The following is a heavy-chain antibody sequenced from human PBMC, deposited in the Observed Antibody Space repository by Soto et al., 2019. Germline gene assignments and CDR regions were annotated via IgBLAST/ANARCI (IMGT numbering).Heavy chain of an antibody. CDR2: IIPLFRTP. CDR1: GGTFSSSA. CDR3: ARDNDRLQLGGNYCYILDV. D-gene: IGHD4-4*01. J-gene: IGHJ6*02. Sequence: QVQLVQSGAEMKEPGSSVKVSCKTSGGTFSSSAISWLRQAPGQGLEWMGGIIPLFRTPDYAQKFQGRVTXAXDXXTSNAYMELSSLRSEDTAVYYCARDNDRLQLGGNYCYILDVWGQGTTITVSS. V-gene: IGHV1-69*05.